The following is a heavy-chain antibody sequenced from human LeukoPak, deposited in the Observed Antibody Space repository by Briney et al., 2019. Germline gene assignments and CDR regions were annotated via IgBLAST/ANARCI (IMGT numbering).Heavy chain of an antibody. CDR3: ARGPKYNWNDGPVDY. J-gene: IGHJ4*02. CDR2: INAGNGNT. D-gene: IGHD1-1*01. V-gene: IGHV1-3*01. Sequence: ASVTVSCKASGYTFTSYAMHWVRQAPGQRLEGMGWINAGNGNTKYSQKFQGRVTITSDTSASTAYMELSSLRSEDTAVYYCARGPKYNWNDGPVDYWGQGTLVTVSS. CDR1: GYTFTSYA.